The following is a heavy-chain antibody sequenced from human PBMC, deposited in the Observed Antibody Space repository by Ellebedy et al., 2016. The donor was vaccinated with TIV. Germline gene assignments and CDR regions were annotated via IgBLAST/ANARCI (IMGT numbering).Heavy chain of an antibody. J-gene: IGHJ4*02. CDR1: GFIFSNYG. CDR3: ARDRHVDRGDCLDY. V-gene: IGHV3-33*01. CDR2: IWYDGSHK. Sequence: PGGSLRLSCTASGFIFSNYGMHWVRQAPGKGLEWVAFIWYDGSHKYYGDSVQGRFTITRDNSKNKLYLQMNSIGVDDTAVYYCARDRHVDRGDCLDYWGQGTLVTVSS. D-gene: IGHD2-21*02.